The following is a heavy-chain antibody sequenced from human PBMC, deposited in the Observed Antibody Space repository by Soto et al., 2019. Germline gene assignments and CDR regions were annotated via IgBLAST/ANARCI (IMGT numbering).Heavy chain of an antibody. CDR1: GYTFTSYA. V-gene: IGHV1-3*01. J-gene: IGHJ4*02. Sequence: QVQLVQSGAEVKKPGASVKVSCKASGYTFTSYAMHWVRQAPGQRLEWMGWINAGNGNTKYSQKLXGXVXIXRDTSASTAYMELSSLRSEDTAVYYCARDLGGWPDYWGQGTLVTVSS. CDR3: ARDLGGWPDY. CDR2: INAGNGNT. D-gene: IGHD6-19*01.